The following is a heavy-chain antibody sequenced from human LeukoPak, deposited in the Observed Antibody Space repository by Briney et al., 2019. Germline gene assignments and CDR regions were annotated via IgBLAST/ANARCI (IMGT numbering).Heavy chain of an antibody. D-gene: IGHD2-15*01. Sequence: SQTLSLTCAISGDSVSSNSAAWNWIRQSPSRGLEWLGRTYYRSKWYNDYAVSVRSRITINPDTSKNQFSLQLNSVTPEDTAVYYCASERYCSGRSCYSLIGNYYYYYGMDVWGQGTTVTVSS. J-gene: IGHJ6*02. CDR3: ASERYCSGRSCYSLIGNYYYYYGMDV. V-gene: IGHV6-1*01. CDR1: GDSVSSNSAA. CDR2: TYYRSKWYN.